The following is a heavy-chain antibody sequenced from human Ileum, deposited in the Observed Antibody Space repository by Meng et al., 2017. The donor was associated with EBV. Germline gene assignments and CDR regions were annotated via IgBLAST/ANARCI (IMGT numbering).Heavy chain of an antibody. J-gene: IGHJ4*02. CDR2: LIAVFDKT. CDR1: GGSFSTHT. CDR3: ARGRRNEPLFDY. D-gene: IGHD1-14*01. V-gene: IGHV1-69*13. Sequence: QVQLVQSGAEGXXXXXXVKXACKTSGGSFSTHTFSWVRQAPGQGLEWMGGLIAVFDKTKAAPRFQDRVTFTADESTSTAYMELSSLTFDDTAVYFCARGRRNEPLFDYWGQGTLVTVSS.